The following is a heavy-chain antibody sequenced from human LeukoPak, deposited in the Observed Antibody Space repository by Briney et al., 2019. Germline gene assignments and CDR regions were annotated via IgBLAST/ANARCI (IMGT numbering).Heavy chain of an antibody. Sequence: GASVKVSCKASGGTFSSYAISWVRQAPGQGLEWMGRIIPILGIANYAQKFQGRVTITADKSTSTAYMELSSLRSEDTAVYYCARWDGTAGGDQQYYGMDGRGQGTTVTVSS. J-gene: IGHJ6*02. V-gene: IGHV1-69*04. CDR1: GGTFSSYA. D-gene: IGHD1-1*01. CDR2: IIPILGIA. CDR3: ARWDGTAGGDQQYYGMDG.